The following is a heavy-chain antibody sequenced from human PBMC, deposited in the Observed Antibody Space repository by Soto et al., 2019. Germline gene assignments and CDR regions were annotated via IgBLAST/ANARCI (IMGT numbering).Heavy chain of an antibody. J-gene: IGHJ4*02. D-gene: IGHD1-1*01. CDR3: ARHNEPDFDF. CDR1: GGCLSGYY. V-gene: IGHV4-34*01. Sequence: SETLSLTCAVYGGCLSGYYWSWICQPPGKGLEWIGEINHRGSTNYNPSLKSRVTISVDTPKNQFSLKLSSVTAADTAVYYCARHNEPDFDFWAQGTLVTVSS. CDR2: INHRGST.